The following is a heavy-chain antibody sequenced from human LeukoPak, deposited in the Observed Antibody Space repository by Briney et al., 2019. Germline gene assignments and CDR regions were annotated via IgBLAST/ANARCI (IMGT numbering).Heavy chain of an antibody. J-gene: IGHJ4*02. D-gene: IGHD1-26*01. Sequence: SETLSLTCTVSGGSISSYYWSWIRQPPGKGLEWIGYIYYSGSTNYNPSLKSRVTISVDTSKNQFSLKLSSVTAADTAVYYCARDTPLRGAANFDYWGQGTLVTVSS. CDR1: GGSISSYY. CDR3: ARDTPLRGAANFDY. CDR2: IYYSGST. V-gene: IGHV4-59*12.